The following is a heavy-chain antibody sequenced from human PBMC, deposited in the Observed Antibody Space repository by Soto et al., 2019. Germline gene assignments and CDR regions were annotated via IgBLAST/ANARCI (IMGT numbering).Heavy chain of an antibody. Sequence: GAAVKVSCKAAGGTFSSYGIRWVRQAPGQGLEWMGGIIPMFGTATHTQNFQGRLTITADESTSTAYMELSSLRSEDTAVYFCARSVGVTTLSYLDYWGQGTLVTVSS. V-gene: IGHV1-69*13. CDR1: GGTFSSYG. J-gene: IGHJ4*02. CDR3: ARSVGVTTLSYLDY. D-gene: IGHD1-26*01. CDR2: IIPMFGTA.